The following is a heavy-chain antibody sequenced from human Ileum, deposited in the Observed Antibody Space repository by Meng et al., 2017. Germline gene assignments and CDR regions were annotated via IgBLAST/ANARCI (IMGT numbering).Heavy chain of an antibody. D-gene: IGHD3-10*01. CDR1: GFNFRSYE. CDR3: ARDQYYYGSGRTERYEGDYYYYGMDV. Sequence: GGSLRLSGATSGFNFRSYEMNWVRQAPGKGLEWVSYISSSGSTIYYADSVKGRFTISRDNAKNSLYLQMNSLRAEDTAVYYCARDQYYYGSGRTERYEGDYYYYGMDVWGQGTTVTVSS. V-gene: IGHV3-48*03. J-gene: IGHJ6*02. CDR2: ISSSGSTI.